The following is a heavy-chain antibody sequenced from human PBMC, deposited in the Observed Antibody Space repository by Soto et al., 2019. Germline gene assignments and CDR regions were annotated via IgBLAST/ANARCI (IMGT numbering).Heavy chain of an antibody. Sequence: GGSLRLSCAASGFTFSSYAMSWVRLAPGKGLEWVSTVNTGGSSTFYADSVKGRFTISRDNSKNMLFLQMNSLRAEDTAIYYCTKVVYGGNSATSAGMDVWGQGTTVTVSS. CDR2: VNTGGSST. J-gene: IGHJ6*02. V-gene: IGHV3-23*01. CDR1: GFTFSSYA. D-gene: IGHD4-17*01. CDR3: TKVVYGGNSATSAGMDV.